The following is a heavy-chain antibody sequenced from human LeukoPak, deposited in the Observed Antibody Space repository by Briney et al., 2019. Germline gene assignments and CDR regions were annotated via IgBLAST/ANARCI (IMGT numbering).Heavy chain of an antibody. Sequence: GGSLRLSCAASGFTFSNYAMSWVRQAPGKGLEWVSGISASDGTTYYGDSVKGRFSISRDSSKNTLYLQMNSLRAEDTAVYYYAKLAYGDYGSPNWFDPWGQGTLVTVSS. CDR3: AKLAYGDYGSPNWFDP. V-gene: IGHV3-23*01. CDR2: ISASDGTT. CDR1: GFTFSNYA. J-gene: IGHJ5*02. D-gene: IGHD4-17*01.